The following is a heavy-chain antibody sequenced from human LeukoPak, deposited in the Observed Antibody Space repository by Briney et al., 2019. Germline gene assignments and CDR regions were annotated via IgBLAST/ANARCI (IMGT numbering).Heavy chain of an antibody. J-gene: IGHJ4*02. CDR3: ARGVGSHYRFDY. V-gene: IGHV3-21*01. Sequence: GGSLRLSCAASGFTFSSYSMNWVRQAPGKGLEGVSSISSSSSYVYYADLVKGRFTISRDNAKNSLYLQMNSLRAEDTAVYYCARGVGSHYRFDYSGQGTLVTVSS. D-gene: IGHD1-26*01. CDR1: GFTFSSYS. CDR2: ISSSSSYV.